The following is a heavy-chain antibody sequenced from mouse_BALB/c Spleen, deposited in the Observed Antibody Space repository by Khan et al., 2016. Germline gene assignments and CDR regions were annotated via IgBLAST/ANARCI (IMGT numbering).Heavy chain of an antibody. CDR3: ASTFWYFDV. V-gene: IGHV4-1*02. J-gene: IGHJ1*01. CDR1: GFDFSRYW. CDR2: INPAISTI. Sequence: EVKLRESGGGLVQPGGSLKLPCAASGFDFSRYWMSWVRQAPGKGLEWIGEINPAISTINYPPSIKDKFFISRHNANNTMYLQMSKVRSDNTALYYCASTFWYFDVWGAGTTVTVSS.